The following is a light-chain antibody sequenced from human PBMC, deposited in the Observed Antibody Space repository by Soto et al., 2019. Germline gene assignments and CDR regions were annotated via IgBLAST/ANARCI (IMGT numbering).Light chain of an antibody. CDR3: QQYGRSPPFT. V-gene: IGKV3-20*01. Sequence: ELVLTQSPGTLSLSPGERATLSCRASQSVSSSYLAWYQQKPGQAPRLLIYGASNRATGIPDRFSGSGSGTDVTLTISRLEPEEFAVYFCQQYGRSPPFTFGQGTKVEIK. CDR2: GAS. CDR1: QSVSSSY. J-gene: IGKJ2*01.